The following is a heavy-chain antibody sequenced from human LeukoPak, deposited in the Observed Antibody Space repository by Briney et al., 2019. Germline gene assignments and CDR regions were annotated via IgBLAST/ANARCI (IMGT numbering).Heavy chain of an antibody. CDR2: IFVGSGNT. J-gene: IGHJ5*02. V-gene: IGHV1-58*02. D-gene: IGHD1-7*01. CDR1: GFTLTSSA. Sequence: SVKVSCKASGFTLTSSAMQWVRQARGQRLEWIGWIFVGSGNTNYAQKFQERVTITRDMSTSTAYMELSSLRSEDTAVYYCAAAPRFNWNYAILLDPWGQGTLVTVSS. CDR3: AAAPRFNWNYAILLDP.